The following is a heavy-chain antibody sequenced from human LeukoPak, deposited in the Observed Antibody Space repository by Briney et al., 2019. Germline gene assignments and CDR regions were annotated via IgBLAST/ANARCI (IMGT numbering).Heavy chain of an antibody. V-gene: IGHV1-2*04. Sequence: ASVKVSCKASGYTFTGYYMHWVRQAPGQGLEWMGWINPNSGGTNYAQKFQGWVTMTRDTSISTAYMELSRLRSDDTAVYYCARDIRATYYYDSSGPGDGMDVWDQGTTVTVSS. J-gene: IGHJ6*02. CDR2: INPNSGGT. D-gene: IGHD3-22*01. CDR1: GYTFTGYY. CDR3: ARDIRATYYYDSSGPGDGMDV.